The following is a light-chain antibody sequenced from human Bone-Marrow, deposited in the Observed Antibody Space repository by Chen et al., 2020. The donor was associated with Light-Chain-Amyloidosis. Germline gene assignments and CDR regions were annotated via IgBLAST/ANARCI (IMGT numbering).Light chain of an antibody. V-gene: IGKV1-8*01. Sequence: AIRMTQSPSSLSASIGDRVTITCRASQEIGTYLAWYQQKPGQAPKLLIYGASSLQRGVPSRFSGSGSGTDFTLTISRLQSEDFATYYCKQYYYALRAFGGGTKVEIK. J-gene: IGKJ4*01. CDR3: KQYYYALRA. CDR2: GAS. CDR1: QEIGTY.